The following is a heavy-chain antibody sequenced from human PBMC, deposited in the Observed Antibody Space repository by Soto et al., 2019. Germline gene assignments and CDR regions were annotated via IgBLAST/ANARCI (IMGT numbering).Heavy chain of an antibody. Sequence: ASVKVSCKASGYTFTAYYMYWVRQAPGQGLEWMGWINPKSGGTSTAQKFQGWVTMTTDTSISTASMELTRLTSDDTAIYYCARGDSTDCSNGVCSFFYNHDMDVWGQGTTVTVSS. CDR3: ARGDSTDCSNGVCSFFYNHDMDV. D-gene: IGHD2-8*01. CDR2: INPKSGGT. J-gene: IGHJ6*02. CDR1: GYTFTAYY. V-gene: IGHV1-2*04.